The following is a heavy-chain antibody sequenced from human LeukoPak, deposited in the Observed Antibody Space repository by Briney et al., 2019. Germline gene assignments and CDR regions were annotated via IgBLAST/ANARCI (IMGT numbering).Heavy chain of an antibody. J-gene: IGHJ4*02. D-gene: IGHD3-22*01. CDR3: ARDGNYYYDSSGYYFRY. V-gene: IGHV4-61*01. CDR1: GGSISSSNFY. Sequence: SETLSLTCTVSGGSISSSNFYWGWIRQPPGKGLEWIGYIYYSGSTNYNPSLKSRVTISVDTSKNQFSLKLSSVTAADTAVYYCARDGNYYYDSSGYYFRYWGQGTLVTVSS. CDR2: IYYSGST.